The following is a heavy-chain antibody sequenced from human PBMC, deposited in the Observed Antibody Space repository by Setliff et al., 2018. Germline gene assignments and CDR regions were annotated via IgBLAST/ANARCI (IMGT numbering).Heavy chain of an antibody. CDR1: GGSVKSHY. D-gene: IGHD2-8*01. V-gene: IGHV4-59*02. J-gene: IGHJ4*02. Sequence: PSETLSLTCTVSGGSVKSHYWSWIRQTPEKGLEWIGYISHLGTTSYNPSLKSRATISVDTSKNQFSLQLTSVTSADTAVYFCARGGVLGTGDFDYWGQGTLVTVSS. CDR2: ISHLGTT. CDR3: ARGGVLGTGDFDY.